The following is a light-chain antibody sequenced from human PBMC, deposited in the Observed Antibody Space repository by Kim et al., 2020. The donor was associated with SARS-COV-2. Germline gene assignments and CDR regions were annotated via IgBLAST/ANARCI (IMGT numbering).Light chain of an antibody. V-gene: IGLV3-21*04. CDR2: YDS. Sequence: SYELTQPPSVSVAPGKTARITCGGNNIGSKSVHWYQQKPGQAPVLVIYYDSDRPSGIPERFSGSNSGNTATLTISRVEAGDEADDYCQVWGRSSYRLWV. J-gene: IGLJ3*02. CDR3: QVWGRSSYRLWV. CDR1: NIGSKS.